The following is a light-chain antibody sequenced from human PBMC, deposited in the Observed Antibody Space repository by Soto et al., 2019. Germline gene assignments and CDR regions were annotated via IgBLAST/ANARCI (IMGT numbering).Light chain of an antibody. CDR2: EVT. Sequence: QSVLTQPASVSGSPGQSITISCTGTSSDVGGYDYVSWYQQHPGKAPKLMIFEVTNRPSGVSNRFSASKSGNTASLTISGLQAEDEADYYCCSYTASGTQGVFGGGTKLTVL. CDR1: SSDVGGYDY. J-gene: IGLJ3*02. V-gene: IGLV2-14*01. CDR3: CSYTASGTQGV.